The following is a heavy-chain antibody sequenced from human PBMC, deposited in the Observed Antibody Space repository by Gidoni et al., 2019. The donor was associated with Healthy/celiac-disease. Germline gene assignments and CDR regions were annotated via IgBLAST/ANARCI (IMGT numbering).Heavy chain of an antibody. CDR3: ARDSGLGYGDYGGRFDL. J-gene: IGHJ2*01. V-gene: IGHV4-59*01. CDR2: IYYSGST. Sequence: QVQLQESGPGLVKPSETLSLTCTVSGGSISSYYWSWIRQPPGKGLEWIGYIYYSGSTNYNPSLKSRVTISVDTSKNQFSLKLSSVTAADTAVYYCARDSGLGYGDYGGRFDLWGRGTLVTVSS. D-gene: IGHD4-17*01. CDR1: GGSISSYY.